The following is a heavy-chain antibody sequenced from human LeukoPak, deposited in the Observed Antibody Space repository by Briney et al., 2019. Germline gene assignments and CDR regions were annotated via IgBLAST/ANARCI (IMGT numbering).Heavy chain of an antibody. J-gene: IGHJ4*02. CDR2: IKQDGSDK. D-gene: IGHD4-17*01. CDR3: ARGTPNDYGDYSDF. Sequence: GGSLRLSCAASGFTFSSYWMSWVRQAPGKGLEWVASIKQDGSDKYYVDSVKGRFTISRDNAKSSLYLQMNSLRTEDTAVYSCARGTPNDYGDYSDFWGQGTLVTVSS. CDR1: GFTFSSYW. V-gene: IGHV3-7*03.